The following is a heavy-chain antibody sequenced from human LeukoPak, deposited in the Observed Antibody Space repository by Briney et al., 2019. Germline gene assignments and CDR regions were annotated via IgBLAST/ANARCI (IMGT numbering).Heavy chain of an antibody. J-gene: IGHJ3*02. V-gene: IGHV4-59*12. CDR2: IYYSGST. CDR1: GGSISSYY. D-gene: IGHD3-22*01. CDR3: ARDAAIGQWLRSGAFDI. Sequence: NPSETLSLTCTVSGGSISSYYWSWIRQPPGKGLEWIGYIYYSGSTNYNPSLKSRVTISVDTSKNQFSLKLSSVTAADTAVYYCARDAAIGQWLRSGAFDIWGQGTMVTVS.